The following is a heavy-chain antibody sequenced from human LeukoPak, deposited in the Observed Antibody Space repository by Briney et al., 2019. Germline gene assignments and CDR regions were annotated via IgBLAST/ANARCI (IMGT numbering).Heavy chain of an antibody. CDR2: ISYDGSNK. J-gene: IGHJ4*02. D-gene: IGHD3-10*01. Sequence: PGGSLRLSCAPSGFTFSTYGMHGVRQAPPKGLEGVAVISYDGSNKYYADPVKGRFTISRDNSKNTLYLQMNSLRAEDTAVYYCAKDEEGMVRGVITMVDYWGQGTLVTVSS. V-gene: IGHV3-30*18. CDR3: AKDEEGMVRGVITMVDY. CDR1: GFTFSTYG.